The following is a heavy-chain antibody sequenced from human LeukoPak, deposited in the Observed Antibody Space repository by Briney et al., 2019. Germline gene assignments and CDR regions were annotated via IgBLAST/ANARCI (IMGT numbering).Heavy chain of an antibody. D-gene: IGHD3-16*01. CDR2: IYRGDSDP. Sequence: GESLNISCNGSGYSFTSYWIGWVRQTPAQGLEWMGIIYRGDSDPRYSPSFQGQVTISADKSISTAYLQWSRLKASGTAMYYCARLGENYFDYWGQGTLVTASS. J-gene: IGHJ4*02. V-gene: IGHV5-51*01. CDR1: GYSFTSYW. CDR3: ARLGENYFDY.